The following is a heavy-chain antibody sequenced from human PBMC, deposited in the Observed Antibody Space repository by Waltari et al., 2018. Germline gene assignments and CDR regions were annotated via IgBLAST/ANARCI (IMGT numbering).Heavy chain of an antibody. Sequence: QVQLQESGPGLVKPSETLSLTCAVSGYSISSGYYWGWIRQPPGKGLEWLGSIYHSGSTYYNPSLKSRVTISVDTSKNQFSLKLSSVTAADTAVYYCARDLKGYPYYFDYWGQGTLVTVSS. CDR2: IYHSGST. CDR3: ARDLKGYPYYFDY. D-gene: IGHD3-16*02. J-gene: IGHJ4*02. CDR1: GYSISSGYY. V-gene: IGHV4-38-2*01.